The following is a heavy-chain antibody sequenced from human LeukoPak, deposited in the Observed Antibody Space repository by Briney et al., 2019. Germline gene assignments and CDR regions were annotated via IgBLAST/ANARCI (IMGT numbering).Heavy chain of an antibody. CDR3: ATLYSGSFDY. D-gene: IGHD1-26*01. Sequence: ASVKVSCKASGYTFTGYYIHWVRQAPGQGLEWMGWINPYSGGTNYAQKFQGRVTMTRDTSISTAFMELSILRSDDPAVYYCATLYSGSFDYWGQGTLVTVSS. CDR2: INPYSGGT. V-gene: IGHV1-2*02. J-gene: IGHJ4*02. CDR1: GYTFTGYY.